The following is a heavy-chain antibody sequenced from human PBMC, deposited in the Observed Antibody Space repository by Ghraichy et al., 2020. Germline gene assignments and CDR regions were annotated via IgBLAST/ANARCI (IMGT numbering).Heavy chain of an antibody. CDR2: IIPILGIA. J-gene: IGHJ4*02. D-gene: IGHD3-22*01. CDR1: GGTFSSYA. CDR3: ARGVDNYYDSSGYLDY. V-gene: IGHV1-69*04. Sequence: SVQVSCKASGGTFSSYAISWVRQAPGQGLEWMGRIIPILGIANYAQKFQGRVTITADKSTSTAYMELSSLRSEDTAVYYCARGVDNYYDSSGYLDYWGQGTLVTVSS.